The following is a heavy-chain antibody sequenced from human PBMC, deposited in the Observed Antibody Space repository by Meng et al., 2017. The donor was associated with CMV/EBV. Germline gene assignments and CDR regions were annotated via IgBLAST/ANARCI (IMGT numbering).Heavy chain of an antibody. V-gene: IGHV3-7*01. D-gene: IGHD5-12*01. Sequence: GGSLRLSCAASGFTFSSYWMSWVRQAPGKGLEWVANIKQDGSEKYYVDSVKGRFTISRDNAKNSLYLQMNSLRAEDTAVYYCARQYSGLTREIDYWGQGTLVTVSS. CDR3: ARQYSGLTREIDY. CDR1: GFTFSSYW. J-gene: IGHJ4*02. CDR2: IKQDGSEK.